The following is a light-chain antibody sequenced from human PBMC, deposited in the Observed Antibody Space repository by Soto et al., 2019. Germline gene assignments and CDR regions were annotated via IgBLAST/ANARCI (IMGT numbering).Light chain of an antibody. CDR3: QQYETFSGT. CDR2: AAS. Sequence: SQMTQSPSSLSASVGDRVTITCRASQSISSYLNWYQQKPGKAPKLLIYAASSLQSGVPSRFSGSGSGTKFTLTIASLQPDDFATYYCQQYETFSGTFGPGTKVDIK. CDR1: QSISSY. V-gene: IGKV1-39*01. J-gene: IGKJ1*01.